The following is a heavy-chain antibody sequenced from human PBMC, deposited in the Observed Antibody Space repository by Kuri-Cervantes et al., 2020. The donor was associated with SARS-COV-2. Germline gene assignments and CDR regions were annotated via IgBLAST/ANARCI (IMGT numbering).Heavy chain of an antibody. CDR1: GFTFSSYA. Sequence: GESLKISCAASGFTFSSYAMSWVRQAPGKGLEWVSAISGSGSSTYYADSVKGRFTISRDNSKNTLYLQMNSLRAEDTAVYYCAKDRGYSYGYGYFDYWGQGTLVTVSS. D-gene: IGHD5-18*01. CDR3: AKDRGYSYGYGYFDY. V-gene: IGHV3-23*01. CDR2: ISGSGSST. J-gene: IGHJ4*02.